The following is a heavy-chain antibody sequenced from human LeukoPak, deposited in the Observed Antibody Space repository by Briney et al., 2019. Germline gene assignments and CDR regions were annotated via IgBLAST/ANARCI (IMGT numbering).Heavy chain of an antibody. J-gene: IGHJ4*02. V-gene: IGHV3-23*01. Sequence: GGSLRLSCAASGFTLSSYAMSWVRQAPGKGVEWVSAISGSGGSTYYADSVKGRFTISRDNSKNTLYLQMNSLRAEDTALYYCAKDHYYYDSSAPGCWGQGTLVTVSS. CDR1: GFTLSSYA. D-gene: IGHD3-22*01. CDR2: ISGSGGST. CDR3: AKDHYYYDSSAPGC.